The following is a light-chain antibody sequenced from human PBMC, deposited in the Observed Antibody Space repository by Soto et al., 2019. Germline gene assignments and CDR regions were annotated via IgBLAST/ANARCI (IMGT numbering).Light chain of an antibody. CDR1: QSISRSS. J-gene: IGKJ2*01. Sequence: EIVLTQSPGTLSLSPGERATLSCRASQSISRSSLAWYQQKPGQAPRLLIYGAASKATGIPDRFSGSGSGTDFTLTISRLEPEDFAVYYCQQDGSARFAFGQGTKLEIK. V-gene: IGKV3-20*01. CDR2: GAA. CDR3: QQDGSARFA.